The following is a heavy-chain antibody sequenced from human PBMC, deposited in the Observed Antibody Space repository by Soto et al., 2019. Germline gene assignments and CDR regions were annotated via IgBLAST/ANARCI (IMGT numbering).Heavy chain of an antibody. Sequence: QVQLQESGPGLVKPSQTLSLTCTVSGGSISSGGYYWSWIRQHPGKGLAWIGYIYYSGSTYYNPSLKSRVTISVDTSKIQFSLKLSSVTAADTAVYYCARVSGTKLLRAYYFDYWGQGTLVTVSS. V-gene: IGHV4-31*03. CDR2: IYYSGST. D-gene: IGHD2-15*01. J-gene: IGHJ4*02. CDR3: ARVSGTKLLRAYYFDY. CDR1: GGSISSGGYY.